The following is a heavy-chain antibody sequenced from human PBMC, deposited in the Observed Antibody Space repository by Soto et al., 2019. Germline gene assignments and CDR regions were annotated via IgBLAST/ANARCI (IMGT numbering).Heavy chain of an antibody. V-gene: IGHV1-69*13. Sequence: ASVNVSCKASGGTFSSYAINWVRQAPGQGLEWMGGIIPIFGTANYAQKFQGRVTITADESTSTAYMELGSLRSEDTAVYYCARNQVATRVMMTYYYYGMDVWGQGTTVTVSS. D-gene: IGHD2-21*02. CDR3: ARNQVATRVMMTYYYYGMDV. CDR1: GGTFSSYA. CDR2: IIPIFGTA. J-gene: IGHJ6*02.